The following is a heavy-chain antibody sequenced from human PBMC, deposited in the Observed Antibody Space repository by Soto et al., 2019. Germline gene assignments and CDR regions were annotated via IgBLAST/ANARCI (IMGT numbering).Heavy chain of an antibody. CDR1: GGTFSCYA. J-gene: IGHJ6*02. D-gene: IGHD6-6*01. V-gene: IGHV1-69*13. CDR2: IIPIFGTA. Sequence: ASAKVSCKAPGGTFSCYAISCVRQAPGQGLEWMGGIIPIFGTANYAQKFQGRVTITADESTSTAYMELSSLRSEDTAVYYCAIPIAADYYYYGMDVWGQGTTVTVSS. CDR3: AIPIAADYYYYGMDV.